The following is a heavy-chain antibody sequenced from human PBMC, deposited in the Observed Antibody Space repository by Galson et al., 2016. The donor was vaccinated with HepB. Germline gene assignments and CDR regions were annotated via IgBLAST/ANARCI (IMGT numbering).Heavy chain of an antibody. J-gene: IGHJ4*02. D-gene: IGHD3-16*01. CDR3: ANLKFDYAEHDY. Sequence: SLRLSCAASGITFSSYSMSWVRQAPGKGLEWVSSISSSSTYIWYADSVKGRFTISRDNAKNSLYLQMNSLGAEDTAVYYCANLKFDYAEHDYWGQGNLVTVSS. CDR2: ISSSSTYI. CDR1: GITFSSYS. V-gene: IGHV3-21*01.